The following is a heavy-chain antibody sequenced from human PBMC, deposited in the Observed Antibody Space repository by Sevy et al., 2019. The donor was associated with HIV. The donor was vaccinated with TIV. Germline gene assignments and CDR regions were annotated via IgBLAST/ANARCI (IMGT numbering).Heavy chain of an antibody. V-gene: IGHV3-23*01. CDR2: ISGSGGST. CDR3: AKDQGSLYDYYGMDV. D-gene: IGHD6-19*01. J-gene: IGHJ6*02. CDR1: GFTFSSYA. Sequence: GGSLRLSCAASGFTFSSYAMSWVRQAPGKGLEWVSAISGSGGSTYYADSVKGRFTISRDNSKNTLYLQMNSLRAEDTAVYYCAKDQGSLYDYYGMDVRGQGTTVTVSS.